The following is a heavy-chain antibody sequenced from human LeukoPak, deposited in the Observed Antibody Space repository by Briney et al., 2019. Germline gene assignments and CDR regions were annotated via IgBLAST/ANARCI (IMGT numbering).Heavy chain of an antibody. CDR1: GFTFSSYT. Sequence: GGSLRLSCAASGFTFSSYTMNWARQAPGKGLEWVAIIWLDGSAEYYGDSVKGRFTVSRDNSKNTLYLQMDSLRVEDTAVYYCARDLNREDFDYWGQGTLVAVSS. CDR2: IWLDGSAE. J-gene: IGHJ4*02. V-gene: IGHV3-33*08. D-gene: IGHD1-14*01. CDR3: ARDLNREDFDY.